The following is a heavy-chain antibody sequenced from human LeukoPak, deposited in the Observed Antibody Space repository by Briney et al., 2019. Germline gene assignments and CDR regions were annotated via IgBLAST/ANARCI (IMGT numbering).Heavy chain of an antibody. D-gene: IGHD4-17*01. CDR3: ARDSDYGDHDY. CDR1: GFTLSSYS. Sequence: GGPLRLSCAASGFTLSSYSMNWVRQAPGKGLEWVSSISSSSSYIYYADSVKGRFTISRDNAKNSLYLQMNSLRAEDTAVYYCARDSDYGDHDYWGQGTLVTVSS. V-gene: IGHV3-21*01. CDR2: ISSSSSYI. J-gene: IGHJ4*02.